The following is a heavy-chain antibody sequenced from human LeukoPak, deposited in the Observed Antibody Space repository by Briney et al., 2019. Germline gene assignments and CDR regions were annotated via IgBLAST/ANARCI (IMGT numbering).Heavy chain of an antibody. D-gene: IGHD1-7*01. Sequence: PGGSLRLSCAASGFTFSSYSMNWVRQPPGKGLEWIGEINHSGSTNYNPSLKSRVTISVDTSKNQFSLKLSSVTAADTAVYYCARGPAGWNYYFDYWGQGTLVTVSS. CDR1: GFTFSSYS. CDR2: INHSGST. CDR3: ARGPAGWNYYFDY. J-gene: IGHJ4*02. V-gene: IGHV4-34*01.